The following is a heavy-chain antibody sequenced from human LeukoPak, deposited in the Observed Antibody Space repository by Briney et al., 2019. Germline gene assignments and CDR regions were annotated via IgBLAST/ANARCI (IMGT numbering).Heavy chain of an antibody. D-gene: IGHD2-2*01. CDR1: GFTFSTYA. Sequence: GGSLRLSCAASGFTFSTYAMNWVRQAPGKGLEWVSRIQGTDGKTFYADSVKGRFTISRDNSKNTLYLQMNNLRAEDTALYYCAKKGCSTSGCPASFDYWGQGTLVTVSS. V-gene: IGHV3-23*01. CDR3: AKKGCSTSGCPASFDY. J-gene: IGHJ4*02. CDR2: IQGTDGKT.